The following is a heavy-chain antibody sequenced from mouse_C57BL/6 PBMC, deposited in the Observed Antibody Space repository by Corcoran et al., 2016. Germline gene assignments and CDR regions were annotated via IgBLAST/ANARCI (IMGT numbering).Heavy chain of an antibody. CDR1: GYTFTDYY. CDR2: INPNNGGT. D-gene: IGHD6-1*01. Sequence: EVQLQQSGPELVKPGASVKISCKASGYTFTDYYMNGVKQSHGKSLEWIGDINPNNGGTSYNQKFKGKATLTVDKSSSTAYMELRSLTSEDSAVYYCARTTSGYWGQGTTLTVSS. CDR3: ARTTSGY. V-gene: IGHV1-26*01. J-gene: IGHJ2*01.